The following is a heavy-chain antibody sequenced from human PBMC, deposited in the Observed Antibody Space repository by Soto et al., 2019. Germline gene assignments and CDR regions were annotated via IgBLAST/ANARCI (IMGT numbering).Heavy chain of an antibody. Sequence: PSETLSLTCTVSGGSISRGGSYWSWIRQHPGKGLEWIGYIYYSGSTYYNPSLKSRVTISVDTSKNQFSLKLSSVTAADTAVYYCARDRRLVFDYWGQGTLVTVSS. D-gene: IGHD2-21*01. V-gene: IGHV4-31*03. CDR3: ARDRRLVFDY. CDR1: GGSISRGGSY. J-gene: IGHJ4*02. CDR2: IYYSGST.